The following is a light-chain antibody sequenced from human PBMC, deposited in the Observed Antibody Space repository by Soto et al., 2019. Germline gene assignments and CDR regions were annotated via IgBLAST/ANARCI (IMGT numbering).Light chain of an antibody. J-gene: IGLJ2*01. CDR3: QTWGSGIVV. CDR1: SGHSNYA. CDR2: LNSDGSH. V-gene: IGLV4-69*01. Sequence: QPVLTQSPSASASLGASVNLTCTLSSGHSNYAIAWHQQQSEKGPRYLMKLNSDGSHSKGDGIPDRLSGSSSGAERYVTISSLQSEDEADYYCQTWGSGIVVFGGGTKLTVL.